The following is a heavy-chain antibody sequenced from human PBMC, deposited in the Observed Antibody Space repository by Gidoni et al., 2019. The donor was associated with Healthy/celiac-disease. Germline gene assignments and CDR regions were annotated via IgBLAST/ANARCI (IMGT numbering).Heavy chain of an antibody. CDR1: GYTFPSYY. V-gene: IGHV1-46*03. J-gene: IGHJ6*02. CDR2: INPSGGST. Sequence: QVQLVQSGAEVKKPGASVKVSCKASGYTFPSYYMHWVQQAPGQGLDWMGIINPSGGSTSYAQKFQGRVTMTRDTSTSTVYMELSSLRSEDTAVYYCARAFYGGPTGYYYGMDVWGQGTTVTVSS. D-gene: IGHD3-9*01. CDR3: ARAFYGGPTGYYYGMDV.